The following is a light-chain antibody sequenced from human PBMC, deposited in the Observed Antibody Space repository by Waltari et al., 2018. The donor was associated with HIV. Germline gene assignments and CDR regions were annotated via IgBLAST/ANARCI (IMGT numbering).Light chain of an antibody. J-gene: IGKJ1*01. V-gene: IGKV1-5*03. CDR2: KVA. Sequence: DIQMTQSPSTLSASVGDRVTITCRASQSISSWLAWYQQKPGKAPKLLIYKVASLESGVPSRFSGSRSGTGFTCPISSLEADDFAAYYCQEYNGYPTFGQGTKVEIK. CDR1: QSISSW. CDR3: QEYNGYPT.